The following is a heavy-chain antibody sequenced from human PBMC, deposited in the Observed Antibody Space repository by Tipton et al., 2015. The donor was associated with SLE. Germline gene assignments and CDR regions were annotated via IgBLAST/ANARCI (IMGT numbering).Heavy chain of an antibody. CDR3: AREGLVDATSTVFDS. J-gene: IGHJ5*01. Sequence: TLSLTCTVSGGSIRSSRYFWGWVRQHPGKGLEWIGYIYDTETTYYNPSFQSRVTLSLDTSKNQFSLNLSSVTVADTAVYYCAREGLVDATSTVFDSWGRGTLVSVSS. CDR2: IYDTETT. CDR1: GGSIRSSRYF. V-gene: IGHV4-31*03. D-gene: IGHD2-15*01.